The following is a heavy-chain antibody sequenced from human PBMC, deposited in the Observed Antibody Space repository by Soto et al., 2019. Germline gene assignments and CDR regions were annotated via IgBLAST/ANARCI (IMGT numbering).Heavy chain of an antibody. D-gene: IGHD4-17*01. Sequence: PGGSLRLSGAGGGCTFSSYAMSWVRQAPGKGLGWVSAIGVSVGTAYYADSVEGRCTISRDNSNNTLYLQLTSLRAGDTSVYFCGRDLTRLSTLAAGSWGKGTLV. J-gene: IGHJ4*02. CDR2: IGVSVGTA. V-gene: IGHV3-23*01. CDR3: GRDLTRLSTLAAGS. CDR1: GCTFSSYA.